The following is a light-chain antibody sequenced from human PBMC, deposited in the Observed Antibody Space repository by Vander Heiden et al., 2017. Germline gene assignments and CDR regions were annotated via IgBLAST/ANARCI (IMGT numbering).Light chain of an antibody. CDR2: DGS. CDR3: CSYAGSYTLGV. Sequence: QSALTQARSVSGSPGRPVTISCTATSSDVCAYNDVSWHRQHPRKAPRSMIYDGSKGPSGVPDRFSGSKSCNTASLTISGLQAEDEADYYCCSYAGSYTLGVFSGGTKLTVL. CDR1: SSDVCAYND. V-gene: IGLV2-11*02. J-gene: IGLJ3*02.